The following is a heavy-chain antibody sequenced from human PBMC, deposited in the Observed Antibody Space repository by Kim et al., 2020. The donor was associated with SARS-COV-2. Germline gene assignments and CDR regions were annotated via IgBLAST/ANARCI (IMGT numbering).Heavy chain of an antibody. V-gene: IGHV3-11*05. CDR3: ARVSYSSSWYDLGY. CDR1: GFTFSDYY. CDR2: INSRSSYK. D-gene: IGHD6-13*01. Sequence: GGSLRLSCTASGFTFSDYYMSWIRQAPGKGLEWVSYINSRSSYKNYADSVKGRFTISRDNAMNTLYLQMNSLRAEDTAVYYCARVSYSSSWYDLGYWGQG. J-gene: IGHJ4*02.